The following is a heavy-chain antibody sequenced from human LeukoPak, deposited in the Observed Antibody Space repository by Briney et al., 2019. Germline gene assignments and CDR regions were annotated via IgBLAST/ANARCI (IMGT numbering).Heavy chain of an antibody. Sequence: AAVKVSCKASGYTFTSYGISWVRQAPGQGLEWMGWISAYNGNTNYAQKLQGRVTMTTDTSTSTAYMELRSLRSDDTAVYYCARDIVVVVAAPRGYYYGMDVWGQGTTVTVSS. CDR3: ARDIVVVVAAPRGYYYGMDV. CDR2: ISAYNGNT. V-gene: IGHV1-18*01. J-gene: IGHJ6*02. CDR1: GYTFTSYG. D-gene: IGHD2-15*01.